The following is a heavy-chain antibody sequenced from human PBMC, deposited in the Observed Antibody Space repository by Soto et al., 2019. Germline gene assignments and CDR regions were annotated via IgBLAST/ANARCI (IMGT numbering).Heavy chain of an antibody. CDR1: GGSISSGGYY. Sequence: SETLSLTCTVSGGSISSGGYYWSWIRQHPGKGLEWIGYIYYSGSTYYNPSLKSRVTISVDTPKNQFSLKLSSVTAADTAVYYCARRGYSYGYLDYWGQGTLVTVSS. V-gene: IGHV4-31*03. J-gene: IGHJ4*02. CDR2: IYYSGST. D-gene: IGHD5-18*01. CDR3: ARRGYSYGYLDY.